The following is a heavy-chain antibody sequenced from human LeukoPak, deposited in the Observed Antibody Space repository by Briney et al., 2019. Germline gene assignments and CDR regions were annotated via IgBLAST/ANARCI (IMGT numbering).Heavy chain of an antibody. D-gene: IGHD3-16*02. CDR2: IYWDDDK. V-gene: IGHV2-5*02. CDR3: AHARMITFGGVIAQSYYFDY. J-gene: IGHJ4*02. CDR1: GFSLSTSGVG. Sequence: ESGPTLVNPTQTLTLTCTFSGFSLSTSGVGVGWIRQPPGKALEWLALIYWDDDKRYSPSLKSRLTITKDTSKNQVVLTMTNMDPVDTATYYCAHARMITFGGVIAQSYYFDYWGQGTLVTVSS.